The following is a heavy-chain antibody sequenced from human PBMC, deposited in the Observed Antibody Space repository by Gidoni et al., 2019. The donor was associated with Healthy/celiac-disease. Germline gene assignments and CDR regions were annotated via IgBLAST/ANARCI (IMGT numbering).Heavy chain of an antibody. J-gene: IGHJ6*02. CDR2: IYYRGST. D-gene: IGHD3-9*01. CDR3: ARDRILTCYYKGEDYYYYGMDV. V-gene: IGHV4-61*01. CDR1: GGSLSSGSHY. Sequence: QVQLQESGPGLVKPSESLSLTRTVAGGSLSSGSHYWRGTRQPPGKGLEWIGYIYYRGSTNYHPSIKSRGTISVDTSKNQFSLKLSSVTAADTAVYYCARDRILTCYYKGEDYYYYGMDVWGQGTTVTVSS.